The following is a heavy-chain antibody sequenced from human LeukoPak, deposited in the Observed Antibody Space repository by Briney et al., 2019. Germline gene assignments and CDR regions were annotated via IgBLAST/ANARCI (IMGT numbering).Heavy chain of an antibody. CDR2: IYYSGST. V-gene: IGHV4-30-4*08. J-gene: IGHJ3*02. CDR1: GGSISSGGYY. D-gene: IGHD2-2*01. Sequence: PSETLSLTCTVSGGSISSGGYYWSWIRQPPGKGLEWIGYIYYSGSTYYNPSLKSRVTISVDTSKNQFSLKLSSVTAADTAVYYCAREAADKIVVVPAAMIGAFDIWGQGTMVTVSS. CDR3: AREAADKIVVVPAAMIGAFDI.